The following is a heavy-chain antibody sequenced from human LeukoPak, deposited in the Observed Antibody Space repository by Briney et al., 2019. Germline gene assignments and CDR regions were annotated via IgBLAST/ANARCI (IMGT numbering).Heavy chain of an antibody. D-gene: IGHD2-2*01. CDR3: ARDRWSSTSYNDY. V-gene: IGHV3-30-3*01. J-gene: IGHJ4*02. Sequence: GGSLRLSCAASLFTFSTYAMHWVRQAPGKGLEWVAVISNDENNKNYADSVKGRFTISRDNSKNTLFLQMDSLRPEDTAVYYCARDRWSSTSYNDYWGQGTLVTVSS. CDR1: LFTFSTYA. CDR2: ISNDENNK.